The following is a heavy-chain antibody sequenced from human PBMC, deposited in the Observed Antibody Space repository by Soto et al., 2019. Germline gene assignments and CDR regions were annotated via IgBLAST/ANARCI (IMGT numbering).Heavy chain of an antibody. CDR2: LSYEGSEE. J-gene: IGHJ4*02. Sequence: QVRLVESGGGVVQPGRSLRLSCAASGFNFGVFGMHWVRQAPGKGLEWLSVLSYEGSEEYYADSVRGRFTISRDNSKNTLFLQMDSLRVDDTGVYYCALTRRSSLLAVAGPGFEYWGQGTLGTV. CDR3: ALTRRSSLLAVAGPGFEY. D-gene: IGHD6-19*01. CDR1: GFNFGVFG. V-gene: IGHV3-30*03.